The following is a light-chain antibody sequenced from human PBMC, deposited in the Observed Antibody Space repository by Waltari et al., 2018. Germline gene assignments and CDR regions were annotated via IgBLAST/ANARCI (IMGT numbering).Light chain of an antibody. Sequence: QSALTQPPSASGSPGQSVTIFCTGTSSDVGYFYFVSWYQQHPGKAPNLLIYEVTKRPSGVPDRFSASKSGRTASLTVSGLQVEDESDYYCSSYAGNNKWVFGGGTKLTVL. V-gene: IGLV2-8*01. CDR1: SSDVGYFYF. J-gene: IGLJ3*02. CDR3: SSYAGNNKWV. CDR2: EVT.